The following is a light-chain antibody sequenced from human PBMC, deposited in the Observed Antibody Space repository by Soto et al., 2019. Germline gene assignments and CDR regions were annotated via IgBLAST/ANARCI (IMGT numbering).Light chain of an antibody. CDR3: QTWGTGIRV. V-gene: IGLV4-69*01. J-gene: IGLJ1*01. CDR2: LNSDGSH. Sequence: VLTQSPSASASLGASVKLTCTLSSGHSSYAIAWHQQQPEKGPRYLMYLNSDGSHTKGDGIPDRFSGSSSGAERYLTISSLQSEDEADYYCQTWGTGIRVFGTGTKVTVL. CDR1: SGHSSYA.